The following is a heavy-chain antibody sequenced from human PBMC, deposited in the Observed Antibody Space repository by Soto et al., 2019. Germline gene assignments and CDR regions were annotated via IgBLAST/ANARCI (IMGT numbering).Heavy chain of an antibody. CDR2: ISGSGGST. Sequence: GGSLRLSCAASGFPFSSYAMSWVRQAPGKGLEWVSAISGSGGSTYYADSVKGRFTISRDNSKNTLYLQMNSLRAEDTAVYYCAKAVYDILTGYQIYYFDYWGQGTLVTVSS. D-gene: IGHD3-9*01. CDR1: GFPFSSYA. V-gene: IGHV3-23*01. CDR3: AKAVYDILTGYQIYYFDY. J-gene: IGHJ4*02.